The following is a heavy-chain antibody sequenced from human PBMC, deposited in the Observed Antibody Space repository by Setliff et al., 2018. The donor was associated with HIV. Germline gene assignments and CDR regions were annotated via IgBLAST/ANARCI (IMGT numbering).Heavy chain of an antibody. J-gene: IGHJ4*02. D-gene: IGHD6-13*01. CDR2: ISFDGRYK. CDR1: GFTFSNYA. CDR3: ARDSVGGSSWYYYFDY. V-gene: IGHV3-30*04. Sequence: GGSLRLSCAASGFTFSNYAMHWVRQAPGKGLEWVAVISFDGRYKYYADSVKGRFTISRDNSKNTLYPQMSTLKPDDTAVYYCARDSVGGSSWYYYFDYWGQGALVTVSS.